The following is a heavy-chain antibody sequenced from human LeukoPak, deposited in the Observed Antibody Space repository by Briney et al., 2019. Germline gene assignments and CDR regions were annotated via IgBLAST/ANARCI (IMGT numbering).Heavy chain of an antibody. CDR2: ISTTGSTI. Sequence: GGSLRLSCAASGFIFSSYSMNWVRQAPGKGLEWVSYISTTGSTIYYADSVKGRFTISRDNAKNSLYLQLNSLRAEDTAVYYCARGWKDNYYGMDVWGQGTTVTVSS. J-gene: IGHJ6*02. V-gene: IGHV3-48*04. CDR1: GFIFSSYS. CDR3: ARGWKDNYYGMDV. D-gene: IGHD1-1*01.